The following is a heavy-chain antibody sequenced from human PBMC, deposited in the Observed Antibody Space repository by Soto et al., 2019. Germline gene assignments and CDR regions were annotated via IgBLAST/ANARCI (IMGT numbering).Heavy chain of an antibody. CDR3: ARLPWIQLWSYGMDV. V-gene: IGHV5-51*01. Sequence: ESLKISCKGSGYSFTSYWIGWVRQMPGKGLEWMGIIYPGDSDTRYSPSFQGQVTISADKSISTAYLQWSSLKASDTAMYYCARLPWIQLWSYGMDVWGQGTTVTVSS. CDR2: IYPGDSDT. D-gene: IGHD5-18*01. CDR1: GYSFTSYW. J-gene: IGHJ6*02.